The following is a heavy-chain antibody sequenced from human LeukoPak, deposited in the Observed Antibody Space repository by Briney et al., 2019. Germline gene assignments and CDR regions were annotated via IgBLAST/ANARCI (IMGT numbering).Heavy chain of an antibody. J-gene: IGHJ4*02. CDR1: GFTFSSYW. D-gene: IGHD5/OR15-5a*01. CDR2: IKQDGSEK. V-gene: IGHV3-7*01. Sequence: GGSLRLSCAASGFTFSSYWMSWVRQAPGKGLEWVANIKQDGSEKYYVDSVKGRFTISRDNAKNSLYLQMNSLRAEDTAVYYCAREVGYGVYGNYFYYWGQGTLVTVSS. CDR3: AREVGYGVYGNYFYY.